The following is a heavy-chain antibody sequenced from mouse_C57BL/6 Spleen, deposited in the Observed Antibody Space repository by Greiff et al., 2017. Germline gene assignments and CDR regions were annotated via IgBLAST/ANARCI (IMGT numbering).Heavy chain of an antibody. D-gene: IGHD1-1*01. J-gene: IGHJ4*01. V-gene: IGHV1-15*01. CDR2: IDPETGGT. Sequence: QVQLQQSGAELVRPGASVTLSCKASGYTFTDYEMHWVKQTPVHGLEWIGAIDPETGGTAYNQKFKCKAILTADKSSSTAYMELRSLTSEDSAVYYCPVYYYGSRNAMDYWGQGTSVTVSS. CDR1: GYTFTDYE. CDR3: PVYYYGSRNAMDY.